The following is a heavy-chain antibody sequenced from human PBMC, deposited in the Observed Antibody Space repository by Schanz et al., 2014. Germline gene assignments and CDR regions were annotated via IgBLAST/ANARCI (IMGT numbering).Heavy chain of an antibody. CDR2: ISAYTNNT. V-gene: IGHV1-18*01. J-gene: IGHJ2*01. D-gene: IGHD6-19*01. CDR3: ARLSVAGRPHVNYWYFDL. CDR1: GYTFTAYG. Sequence: VQSVHSGTEVQKLGASVKVSCQTSGYTFTAYGINWVRQAPGQGLEWMGWISAYTNNTNYAQKLQGRVTMTADTSTSTAYMDLRSLRSDDTAVYYCARLSVAGRPHVNYWYFDLWGRGTLVTVSS.